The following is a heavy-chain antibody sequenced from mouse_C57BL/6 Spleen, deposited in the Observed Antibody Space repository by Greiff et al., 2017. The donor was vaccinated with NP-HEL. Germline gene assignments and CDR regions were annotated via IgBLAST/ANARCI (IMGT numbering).Heavy chain of an antibody. CDR3: ARSEDDYDGGDYYAMDY. CDR2: IYPGSGNT. D-gene: IGHD2-4*01. CDR1: GYTFTDYY. Sequence: QVQLKESGAELVRPGASVKLSCKASGYTFTDYYINWVKQRPGQGLEWIARIYPGSGNTNYNEKFKGKATLTAEKSSSTAYLQLTILTSEDSAVYFCARSEDDYDGGDYYAMDYWGQGTSVTVSS. V-gene: IGHV1-76*01. J-gene: IGHJ4*01.